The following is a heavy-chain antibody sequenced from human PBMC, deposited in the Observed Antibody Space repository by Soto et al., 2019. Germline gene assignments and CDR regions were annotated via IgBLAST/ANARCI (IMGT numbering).Heavy chain of an antibody. CDR3: ARQGESSGSYYYGMDV. D-gene: IGHD3-22*01. J-gene: IGHJ6*02. CDR1: GGTFSSYT. Sequence: QVQLVQSGAEVKKPGSSVKVSCKASGGTFSSYTISWVRQAPGQGLEWMGGIIPIFGTANYAQRFXGXVXIXXDESTSTAYMELSSLRSEDTAVYYCARQGESSGSYYYGMDVWGQGTTVIVSS. V-gene: IGHV1-69*05. CDR2: IIPIFGTA.